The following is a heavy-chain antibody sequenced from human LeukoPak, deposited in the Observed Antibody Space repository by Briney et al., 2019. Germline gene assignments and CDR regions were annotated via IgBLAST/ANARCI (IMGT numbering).Heavy chain of an antibody. CDR3: ARVAEKNLTNCSGGSCYQIYYYYYYMDV. D-gene: IGHD2-15*01. J-gene: IGHJ6*03. CDR2: IKQDGSEK. Sequence: GGPLRLSCAASGFTFSSYLMSWVRQAPGKGLGGVGNIKQDGSEKYYADSVKGRFTISRDNAKNSLYLQMNSLRAEDTAVYYCARVAEKNLTNCSGGSCYQIYYYYYYMDVWGKGTTVTVSS. V-gene: IGHV3-7*01. CDR1: GFTFSSYL.